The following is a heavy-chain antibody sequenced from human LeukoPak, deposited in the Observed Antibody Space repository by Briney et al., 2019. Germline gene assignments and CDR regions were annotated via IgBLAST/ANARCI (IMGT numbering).Heavy chain of an antibody. J-gene: IGHJ6*03. CDR2: IYYSGST. CDR1: GGSISSSSYF. Sequence: KASETLSLTCTVSGGSISSSSYFWGWIRQPPGKGLEWIGSIYYSGSTYYNPSLKSRVTISVDTSKNQFSLNLSSVTAADTAVYYCARALVGSSSGYFYYYMDVWGKGTTVTVSS. V-gene: IGHV4-39*07. CDR3: ARALVGSSSGYFYYYMDV. D-gene: IGHD6-6*01.